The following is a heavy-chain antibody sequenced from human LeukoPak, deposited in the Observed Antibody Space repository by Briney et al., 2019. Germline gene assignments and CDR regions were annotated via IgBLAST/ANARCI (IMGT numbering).Heavy chain of an antibody. CDR1: GFTFSSYW. CDR2: INSDGSST. Sequence: GGSLRLPCAASGFTFSSYWMHWVRQAPGKGLVWVSRINSDGSSTSYADSVKGRFTISRDNAKNTLYLQMNSLRAEDTAVYYCASIAYCSSTSCYDYWGQGTLVTVSS. J-gene: IGHJ4*02. D-gene: IGHD2-2*01. V-gene: IGHV3-74*01. CDR3: ASIAYCSSTSCYDY.